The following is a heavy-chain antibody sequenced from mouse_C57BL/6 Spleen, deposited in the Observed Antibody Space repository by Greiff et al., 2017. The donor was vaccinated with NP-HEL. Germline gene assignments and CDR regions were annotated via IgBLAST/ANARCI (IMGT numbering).Heavy chain of an antibody. V-gene: IGHV1-85*01. Sequence: QVQLKESGPELVKPGASVKLSCKASGYTFTSYDINWVKQRPGQGLEWIGWIYPRDGSTKYNEKFKGKATLTVDTSSSTAYMELHSLTSEDSAVYFCARDGSSYDFDYWGQGTTLTVSS. D-gene: IGHD1-1*01. CDR2: IYPRDGST. J-gene: IGHJ2*01. CDR3: ARDGSSYDFDY. CDR1: GYTFTSYD.